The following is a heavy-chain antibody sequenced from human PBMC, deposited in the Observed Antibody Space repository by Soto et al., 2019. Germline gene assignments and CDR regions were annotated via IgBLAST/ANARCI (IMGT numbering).Heavy chain of an antibody. CDR3: ARSIVVVPAEDWFDP. Sequence: ASVKVSCKASGYTFTSYYMHWVRQAPGQGLEWMGIINPSGGSTSYAQKFQGRVTMTRDTSTSTVYMELRSLRSEDTAVYYCARSIVVVPAEDWFDPWGQGTLVTVSS. J-gene: IGHJ5*02. D-gene: IGHD2-2*01. V-gene: IGHV1-46*01. CDR2: INPSGGST. CDR1: GYTFTSYY.